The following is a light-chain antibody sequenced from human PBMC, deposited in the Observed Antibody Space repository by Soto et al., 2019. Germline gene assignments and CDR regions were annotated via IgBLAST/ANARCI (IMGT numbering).Light chain of an antibody. CDR3: QQTYSSLPIT. V-gene: IGKV1-39*01. J-gene: IGKJ5*01. CDR2: AAS. Sequence: DIQITQSPSSLSASVGDLFTITCRASQTIYSNLNWYQQKPGKAPNLXLYAASSLESGVPARFSGSGAGTHFTLTITGLQPEDFSTYYCQQTYSSLPITFGQGTRLEI. CDR1: QTIYSN.